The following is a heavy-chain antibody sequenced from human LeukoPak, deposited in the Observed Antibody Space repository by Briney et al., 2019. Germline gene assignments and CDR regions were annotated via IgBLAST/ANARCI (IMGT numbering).Heavy chain of an antibody. D-gene: IGHD1-26*01. V-gene: IGHV1-69*13. Sequence: ASVKVSCTASGGTFSSYAISWVRQAPGQGLEWMGGIIPIFGTANYAQKFQGRVTITADESTSTAYMELSSLRSEDTAVYYCATLVGATTSEQGYWGQGTLVTVSS. CDR2: IIPIFGTA. J-gene: IGHJ4*02. CDR1: GGTFSSYA. CDR3: ATLVGATTSEQGY.